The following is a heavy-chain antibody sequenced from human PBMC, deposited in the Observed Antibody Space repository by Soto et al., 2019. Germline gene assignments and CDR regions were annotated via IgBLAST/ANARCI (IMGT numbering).Heavy chain of an antibody. CDR1: GDSISSGEYY. CDR3: ARAPYRGTNPRGPFDM. V-gene: IGHV4-30-4*01. J-gene: IGHJ3*02. D-gene: IGHD2-8*01. Sequence: QVQLQESGPGLVKPSQTLSLTCTVFGDSISSGEYYWSWIRQPPGKGLEWIGYISYSGTTYYNPSLQSRLTIALXPXRXXSSLNLRSVTAADTAVYNCARAPYRGTNPRGPFDMWGQGTVVTVSS. CDR2: ISYSGTT.